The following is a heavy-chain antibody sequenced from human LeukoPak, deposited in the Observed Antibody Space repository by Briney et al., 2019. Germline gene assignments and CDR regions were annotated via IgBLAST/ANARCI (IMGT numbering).Heavy chain of an antibody. CDR3: ARGGRSFDY. Sequence: PSETLSLTCTVSGESIGPNYCSWIRQPPGKGLEWIGYMYYNGSTNYNPSLKSRVTVSVDTSKNQFSLKLSSVTAADTAVYYCARGGRSFDYWGQGTLVTVSS. CDR1: GESIGPNY. J-gene: IGHJ4*02. V-gene: IGHV4-59*08. D-gene: IGHD2-15*01. CDR2: MYYNGST.